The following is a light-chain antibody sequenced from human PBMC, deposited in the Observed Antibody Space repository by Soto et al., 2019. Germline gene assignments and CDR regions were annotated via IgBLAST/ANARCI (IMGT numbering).Light chain of an antibody. CDR3: SSYTSSSTRV. J-gene: IGLJ1*01. CDR1: SSDVGAYDY. Sequence: SVLTQPASVSGSPGQSITISCTGTSSDVGAYDYVSWYQQHPDKAPKLMIYEVSNRPSGVSNRFSGSKSVNTATLTISGLQAYDEADYYCSSYTSSSTRVFGTGTKAPS. V-gene: IGLV2-14*03. CDR2: EVS.